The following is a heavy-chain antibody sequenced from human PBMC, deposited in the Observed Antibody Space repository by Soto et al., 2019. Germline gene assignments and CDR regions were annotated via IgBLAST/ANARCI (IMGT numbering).Heavy chain of an antibody. J-gene: IGHJ4*02. V-gene: IGHV1-69*13. CDR2: IIPIFGTA. CDR1: GGTFSSYA. Sequence: ASVKVSFKASGGTFSSYASSWVRQAPGQGLEWMGGIIPIFGTANYAQKFQGRVTITADESTSTAYMELSSLRSEDTAVYYCARARVHYYDSSGYPYWGQGTLVTVS. CDR3: ARARVHYYDSSGYPY. D-gene: IGHD3-22*01.